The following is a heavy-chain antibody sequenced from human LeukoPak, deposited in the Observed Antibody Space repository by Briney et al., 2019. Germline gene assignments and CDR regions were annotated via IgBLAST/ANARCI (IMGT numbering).Heavy chain of an antibody. CDR3: ARATSYYDFWSGYEYYMDV. CDR1: GGSFSGYY. V-gene: IGHV4-34*01. J-gene: IGHJ6*03. Sequence: SETLSLTCAVYGGSFSGYYWSWIRQPPGKGLEWIGEINHSGSTNYNPSLKSRVTISVDTSKNQFSLKLSSVTAADTAVYYCARATSYYDFWSGYEYYMDVWGKGTTVTVSS. CDR2: INHSGST. D-gene: IGHD3-3*01.